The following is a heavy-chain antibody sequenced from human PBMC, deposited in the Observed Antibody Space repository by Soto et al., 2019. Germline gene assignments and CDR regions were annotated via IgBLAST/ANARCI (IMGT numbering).Heavy chain of an antibody. Sequence: GGSLRLSCAASGFTFSSYGMHWVRQAPGKGLEWVAVISYDGSNKYYADSVKGRFTISRDNSKNTLYLQMNSLRAEDTAVYYCARKTAMVSGYYYYGMDVWGQGTTVTVSS. CDR1: GFTFSSYG. D-gene: IGHD5-18*01. CDR2: ISYDGSNK. CDR3: ARKTAMVSGYYYYGMDV. J-gene: IGHJ6*02. V-gene: IGHV3-33*01.